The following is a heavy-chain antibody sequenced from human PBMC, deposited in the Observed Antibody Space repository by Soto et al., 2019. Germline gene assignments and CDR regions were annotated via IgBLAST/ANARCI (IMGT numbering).Heavy chain of an antibody. V-gene: IGHV1-18*01. J-gene: IGHJ6*03. CDR1: GYSFTNYG. CDR3: ARDRGVAPPVAGNTHYYYYIDV. CDR2: ISAYNGDT. D-gene: IGHD6-19*01. Sequence: QDQLVQSGGEVKKPGASVKVSCKASGYSFTNYGITWLRQAPGQGFEWMGWISAYNGDTNYAQKLQGRVTMTTDASTSTAYLEVRSLRSDDTAVYYCARDRGVAPPVAGNTHYYYYIDVWGQRDHGHRLL.